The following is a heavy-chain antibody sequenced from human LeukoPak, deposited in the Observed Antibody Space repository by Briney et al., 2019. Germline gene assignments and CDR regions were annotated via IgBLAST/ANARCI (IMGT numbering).Heavy chain of an antibody. D-gene: IGHD6-19*01. J-gene: IGHJ4*02. CDR1: GFTFSSYS. CDR3: AVPSPSIAVAGN. CDR2: ISSSSSTI. Sequence: GGSLRLSCAASGFTFSSYSMNWVRQAPGKGLEWVSYISSSSSTIYYADSVKGRFTISRDNAKNSLYLQMNSLRAEDTAVYYCAVPSPSIAVAGNWGQGALVTVSS. V-gene: IGHV3-48*01.